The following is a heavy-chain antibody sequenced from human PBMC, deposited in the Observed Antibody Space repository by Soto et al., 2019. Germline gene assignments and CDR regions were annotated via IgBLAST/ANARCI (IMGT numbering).Heavy chain of an antibody. CDR1: GLTVSGHY. J-gene: IGHJ4*02. V-gene: IGHV3-53*01. Sequence: EVQLVESGGDLIQPGGSLRLSCAASGLTVSGHYMSWVRQAPGKGLEWVSVIYSGGSTFYADSVRGRFTISRDNSKNALYLQMSSLRAEDTAVYYCARGGYSSGWYAPFDYWGQGTLVTVSS. CDR2: IYSGGST. D-gene: IGHD6-19*01. CDR3: ARGGYSSGWYAPFDY.